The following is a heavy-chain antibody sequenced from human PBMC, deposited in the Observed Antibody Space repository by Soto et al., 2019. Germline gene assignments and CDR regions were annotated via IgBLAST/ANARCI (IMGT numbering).Heavy chain of an antibody. Sequence: GGSLRLSCAASGFTFSSYSMNWVRQAPGKGLEWVSYISSSSSTIYYADSVKGRFTISRDNAKNSLYLQMNSLRDEDTAVYYCARVGGGYSWDYGGEDNYYYYYGMDVWGQGTTVTVSS. V-gene: IGHV3-48*02. CDR2: ISSSSSTI. D-gene: IGHD5-12*01. CDR3: ARVGGGYSWDYGGEDNYYYYYGMDV. J-gene: IGHJ6*02. CDR1: GFTFSSYS.